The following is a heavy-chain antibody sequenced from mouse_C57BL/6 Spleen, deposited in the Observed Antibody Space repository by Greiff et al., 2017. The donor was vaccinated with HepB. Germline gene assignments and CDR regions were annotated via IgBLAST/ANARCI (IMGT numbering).Heavy chain of an antibody. CDR1: GFTFSSYA. Sequence: EVKLVESGEGLVKPGGSLKLSCAASGFTFSSYAMSWVRQTPEKRLEWVAYISSGGDYIYYAATVKGRFTISRDTARNTLYLQMSSLKSEDTAMYYCTRNPFGYYYGYWGQVTTLTVSS. CDR3: TRNPFGYYYGY. J-gene: IGHJ2*01. D-gene: IGHD3-1*01. CDR2: ISSGGDYI. V-gene: IGHV5-9-1*02.